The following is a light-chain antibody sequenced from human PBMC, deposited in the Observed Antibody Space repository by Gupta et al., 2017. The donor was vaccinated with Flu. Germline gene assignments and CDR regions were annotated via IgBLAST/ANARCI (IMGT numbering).Light chain of an antibody. CDR1: SSNIGSNS. V-gene: IGLV1-47*01. J-gene: IGLJ3*02. CDR2: RNN. CDR3: ATWDDSLSGWV. Sequence: QSVLTQPPSSSCPTGPRVTIPCYGSSSNIGSNSVSWYQHLPGTAPKFLNHRNNQRPTGHPERFSGSKSGTSASLTISGLRSEDEADYYCATWDDSLSGWVFGGGTKLTVL.